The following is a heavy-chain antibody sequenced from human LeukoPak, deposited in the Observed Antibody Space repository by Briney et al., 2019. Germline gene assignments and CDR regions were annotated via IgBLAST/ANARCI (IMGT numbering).Heavy chain of an antibody. D-gene: IGHD3-22*01. CDR3: AKYYYDSSGYRFDP. CDR2: IYYSGST. J-gene: IGHJ5*02. Sequence: SETLSLTCTVSGGSISSYYWSWIRQPPGKGLEWIGYIYYSGSTYYNPSLKSRVTISVDTSKNQFSLKLSSVTAADTAVYYCAKYYYDSSGYRFDPWGQGTLVTVSS. V-gene: IGHV4-59*01. CDR1: GGSISSYY.